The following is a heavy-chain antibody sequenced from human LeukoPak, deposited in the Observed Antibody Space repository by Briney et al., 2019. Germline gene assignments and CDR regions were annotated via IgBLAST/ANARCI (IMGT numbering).Heavy chain of an antibody. V-gene: IGHV3-30*18. CDR1: GFTFSSYG. Sequence: PGRSLRLSCAASGFTFSSYGMYWVRQAPGKGLEWVAVISYDGSNKYYADSVKGRFTISRDNSKNTLYLQMNSLRAEDTAVYYCAKEWGSYSYGSVAFDYWGQGTLVTVSS. J-gene: IGHJ4*02. D-gene: IGHD5-18*01. CDR2: ISYDGSNK. CDR3: AKEWGSYSYGSVAFDY.